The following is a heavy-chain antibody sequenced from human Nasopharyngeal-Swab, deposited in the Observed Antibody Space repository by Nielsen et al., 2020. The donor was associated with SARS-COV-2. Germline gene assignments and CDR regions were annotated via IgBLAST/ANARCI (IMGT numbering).Heavy chain of an antibody. CDR1: GFTFSSSA. D-gene: IGHD1-26*01. V-gene: IGHV3-23*01. CDR3: AKYLGSGSYQAFCDY. J-gene: IGHJ4*01. CDR2: IGAAGNT. Sequence: GESLKISCAASGFTFSSSAISWVRQAPGMGLEWVSVIGAAGNTIYADSVKGRFTISRDNSKNTVYLQMNSLRAEDTAVCYCAKYLGSGSYQAFCDYWGHGTLVTVSS.